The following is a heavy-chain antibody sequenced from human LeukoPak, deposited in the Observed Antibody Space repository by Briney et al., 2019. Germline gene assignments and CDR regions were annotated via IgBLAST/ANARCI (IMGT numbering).Heavy chain of an antibody. CDR1: GFTFSSYS. CDR2: VISSSITI. J-gene: IGHJ4*02. Sequence: SGGSLRLSCAASGFTFSSYSMNWVRQAPGKGLEWVSYVISSSITIYYADSVKGRFTISRDNSKNTLYLQMNSLRDEDTAVYYCARGFWSGYSFDYWGQGTLVTVSS. V-gene: IGHV3-48*02. D-gene: IGHD3-3*01. CDR3: ARGFWSGYSFDY.